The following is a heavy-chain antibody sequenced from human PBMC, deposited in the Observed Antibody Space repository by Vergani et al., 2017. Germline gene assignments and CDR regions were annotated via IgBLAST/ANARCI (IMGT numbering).Heavy chain of an antibody. CDR3: ARDHPGGXYDFWSGLTHYMDV. Sequence: QVQLVQSGAEVKKPGASVKVSCKASGYTFTRYGISWVRQAPGQGLEWMGWISAYNGNTNYAQKLQGRGTMTTDTSTSTAYMELRSLRSDDTAVYYCARDHPGGXYDFWSGLTHYMDVWGKGTTVTVSS. V-gene: IGHV1-18*01. J-gene: IGHJ6*03. CDR1: GYTFTRYG. D-gene: IGHD3-3*01. CDR2: ISAYNGNT.